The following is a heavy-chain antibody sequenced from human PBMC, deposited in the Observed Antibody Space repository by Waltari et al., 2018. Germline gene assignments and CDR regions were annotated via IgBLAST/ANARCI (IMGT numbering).Heavy chain of an antibody. CDR1: GGSVTHFF. Sequence: QVQLQQWGAGLFQPSETLSLTCTVSGGSVTHFFWSWIRQPPGNGLEWIGQINQRGRTAYTPSLKSRVTISFDTSKNNFSLKLTSVTAADMAVYYCARGPNTPTHDFDIWGQGTVVTASS. CDR3: ARGPNTPTHDFDI. CDR2: INQRGRT. V-gene: IGHV4-34*01. J-gene: IGHJ3*02.